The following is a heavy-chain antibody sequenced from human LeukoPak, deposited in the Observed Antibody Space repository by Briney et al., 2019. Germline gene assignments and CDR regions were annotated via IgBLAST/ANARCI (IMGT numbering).Heavy chain of an antibody. CDR3: AKGAQYDFWTGYTLEYFDV. CDR1: GFTFTSYA. J-gene: IGHJ4*02. Sequence: GGSLRLSCAASGFTFTSYAMNWVRQAPGKGLEWVSFISASGSSTHYADSVKGRFTISRDNSNNTLYLQINSLRAEDTAAYYCAKGAQYDFWTGYTLEYFDVWGKGPLVTVSS. V-gene: IGHV3-23*01. D-gene: IGHD3-3*01. CDR2: ISASGSST.